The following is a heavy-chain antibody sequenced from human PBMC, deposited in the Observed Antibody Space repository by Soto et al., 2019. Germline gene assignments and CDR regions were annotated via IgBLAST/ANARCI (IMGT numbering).Heavy chain of an antibody. Sequence: SETLSLTCTVSGGSISSSSYYWGWIRQPPGQGLEWIGSIYYSVNTYYNPSLKSRVTISVDTSKNQFSLKLSSVTAADTAVYYCARPPLDYYDGSGYQDWGQGTLVTVSS. CDR3: ARPPLDYYDGSGYQD. J-gene: IGHJ4*02. D-gene: IGHD3-22*01. CDR2: IYYSVNT. V-gene: IGHV4-39*01. CDR1: GGSISSSSYY.